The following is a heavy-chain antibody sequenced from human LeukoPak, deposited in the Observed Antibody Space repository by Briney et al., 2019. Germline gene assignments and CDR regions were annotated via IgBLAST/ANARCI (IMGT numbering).Heavy chain of an antibody. CDR3: ARGNFSADAPLVLDYFHH. V-gene: IGHV1-2*02. J-gene: IGHJ1*01. CDR1: GYTFTGYY. D-gene: IGHD5-18*01. CDR2: INPNSGGT. Sequence: ASVKVSCKASGYTFTGYYIHWVRQAPGQGLEWMGWINPNSGGTNYAQKFQGRVTMTRDTSISTAYMELSRLRADDTAVYYCARGNFSADAPLVLDYFHHWGQGTLVTDSS.